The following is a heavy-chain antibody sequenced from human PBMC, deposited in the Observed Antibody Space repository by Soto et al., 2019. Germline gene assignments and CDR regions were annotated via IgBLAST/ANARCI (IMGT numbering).Heavy chain of an antibody. CDR2: ISSSSSYT. Sequence: GGSLRLSCAASGFTFSDYYMSWIRQAPGKGLEWVSYISSSSSYTNYADSVKGRFTISRDNAKNSLYLQMNSLRAEDTAVYYWARFGIIYYDSSGYNWFDPWGQGTLVTVSS. CDR3: ARFGIIYYDSSGYNWFDP. D-gene: IGHD3-22*01. J-gene: IGHJ5*02. CDR1: GFTFSDYY. V-gene: IGHV3-11*06.